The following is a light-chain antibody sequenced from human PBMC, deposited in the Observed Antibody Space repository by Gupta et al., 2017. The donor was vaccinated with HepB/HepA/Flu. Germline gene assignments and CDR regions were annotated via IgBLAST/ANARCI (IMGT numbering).Light chain of an antibody. CDR1: QSVSSD. CDR3: QQRTNWPRT. J-gene: IGKJ1*01. CDR2: DAF. V-gene: IGKV3-11*01. Sequence: EIVLTQSPATLSLSPGERATLSCRASQSVSSDLAWYQQKPGQPPRLLIYDAFNRATGIPARFSGSGSGTDFTLTISSLEPEDFAVYYCQQRTNWPRTFGQGTKVEIK.